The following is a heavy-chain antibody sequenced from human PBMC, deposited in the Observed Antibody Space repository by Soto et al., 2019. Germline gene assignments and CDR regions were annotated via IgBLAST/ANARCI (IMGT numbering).Heavy chain of an antibody. CDR3: ARTYGSGSYYKYYYYYMDV. V-gene: IGHV1-18*01. Sequence: QVQLVQSGAEVKKPGASVKVSCKASGYTFTSYGISWVRQAPGQGLDWMGWISAYNGNTNYAQNLQGRVTMTTDTSTSTAYMELRSLRSDDTAVYYCARTYGSGSYYKYYYYYMDVWGKGTTVTVSS. D-gene: IGHD3-10*01. CDR1: GYTFTSYG. CDR2: ISAYNGNT. J-gene: IGHJ6*03.